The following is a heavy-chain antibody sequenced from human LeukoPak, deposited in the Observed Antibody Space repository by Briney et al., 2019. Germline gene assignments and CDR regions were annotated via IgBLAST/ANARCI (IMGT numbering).Heavy chain of an antibody. Sequence: ASVKVSCKVSGYTLTELSMHWVRQAPGKGLEWMGGFDPEDGETIYAQKFQGRVTMTEDTSTDTAYMELSSLRSEDTAVYYCATEINYYDSSGSYYFDYWGQGTLVTVSS. CDR3: ATEINYYDSSGSYYFDY. CDR1: GYTLTELS. CDR2: FDPEDGET. D-gene: IGHD3-22*01. V-gene: IGHV1-24*01. J-gene: IGHJ4*02.